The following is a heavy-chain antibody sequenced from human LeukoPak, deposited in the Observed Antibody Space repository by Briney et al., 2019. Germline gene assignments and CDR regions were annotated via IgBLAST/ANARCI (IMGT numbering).Heavy chain of an antibody. CDR1: GGSFSGYY. J-gene: IGHJ4*02. Sequence: PSETLSLTCAVYGGSFSGYYWSWIRQPPGKGLEWIGEINHSGSTNYNPSLKSRVTISVDTSKNQFSLKLSSVTAADTAVYYCARGPPHIVVGEYYFDYWGQGTLVTVSS. D-gene: IGHD2-21*01. V-gene: IGHV4-34*01. CDR2: INHSGST. CDR3: ARGPPHIVVGEYYFDY.